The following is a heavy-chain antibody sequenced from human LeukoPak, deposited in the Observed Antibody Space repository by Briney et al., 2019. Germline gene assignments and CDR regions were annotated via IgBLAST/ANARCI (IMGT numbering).Heavy chain of an antibody. CDR2: ISGSGGRS. CDR3: AKGAVLLWFGEFSFPNYFDI. CDR1: GFTFSSYA. V-gene: IGHV3-23*01. J-gene: IGHJ3*02. D-gene: IGHD3-10*01. Sequence: SGGSLRLSCAASGFTFSSYAMSWVRQAPGKGREWVSAISGSGGRSYCADSVKGRFTISRDNSKNTLYLQMNSLRAEDTAVYYCAKGAVLLWFGEFSFPNYFDIWGQGTMVTVSS.